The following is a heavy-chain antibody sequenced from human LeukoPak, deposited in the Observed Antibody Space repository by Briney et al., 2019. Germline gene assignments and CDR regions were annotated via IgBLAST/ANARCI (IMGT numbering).Heavy chain of an antibody. J-gene: IGHJ4*02. D-gene: IGHD6-13*01. V-gene: IGHV3-23*01. CDR3: AKEVPLVQIFDY. Sequence: GGSLRLSCAASGFTFNTYTMNWVRQAPGKGLEWVSAISGSGGSTYYADSVKGRFTISRDNSKNTLYLQMNSLRAEDTAVYYCAKEVPLVQIFDYWGQGTLVTVSS. CDR2: ISGSGGST. CDR1: GFTFNTYT.